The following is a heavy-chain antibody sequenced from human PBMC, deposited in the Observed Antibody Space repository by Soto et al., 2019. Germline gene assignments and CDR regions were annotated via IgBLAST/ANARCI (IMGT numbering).Heavy chain of an antibody. Sequence: AETLSLTCAVSGGSIISSNWLILFRQPPGKGLEWIGEIYHSGSTNYNPSLKSRVTISVDKSKNQFSLKLSSVTAADTAVYYCARGSSGYYRYYFDYWGQGTLVTVSS. CDR1: GGSIISSNW. V-gene: IGHV4-4*02. CDR3: ARGSSGYYRYYFDY. CDR2: IYHSGST. J-gene: IGHJ4*02. D-gene: IGHD3-22*01.